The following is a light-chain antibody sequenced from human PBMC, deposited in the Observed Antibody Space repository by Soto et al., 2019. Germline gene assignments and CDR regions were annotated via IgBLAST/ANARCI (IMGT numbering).Light chain of an antibody. Sequence: QSALTQPPSASGSPGQSVTISCTGTSSDVGGYNYVSWYQQHPGKAPKLMISEVSKRPSGVPDRFSGSKSGNTASLTVSGLQAEDEADYYCSSYAGSRVLFGGGTKLTFL. CDR1: SSDVGGYNY. J-gene: IGLJ2*01. V-gene: IGLV2-8*01. CDR2: EVS. CDR3: SSYAGSRVL.